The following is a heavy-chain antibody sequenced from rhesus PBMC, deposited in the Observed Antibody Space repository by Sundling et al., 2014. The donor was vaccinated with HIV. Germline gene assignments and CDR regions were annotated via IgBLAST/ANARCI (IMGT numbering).Heavy chain of an antibody. Sequence: QVRLQESGPGLVKPSETLSLTCAVSGGSFSGNYWGWIRQPPGKGLEWIGGIHGSSGSPEYSPSLKSRVTISKDTSKNQFSLKLNSVTAADTAVYYCASEVFHGDSYLESWGRGVLVTVSS. CDR3: ASEVFHGDSYLES. V-gene: IGHV4-160*01. CDR2: IHGSSGSP. CDR1: GGSFSGNY. D-gene: IGHD3-34*01. J-gene: IGHJ4*01.